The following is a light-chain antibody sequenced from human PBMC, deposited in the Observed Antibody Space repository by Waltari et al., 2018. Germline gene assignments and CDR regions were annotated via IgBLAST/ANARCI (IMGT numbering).Light chain of an antibody. J-gene: IGKJ1*01. CDR2: GAS. CDR3: QQYNNWPGT. V-gene: IGKV3-15*01. CDR1: QSVSSN. Sequence: EIVMTQSPATLSVSPGERATLSCRASQSVSSNLACYQQKPGQAPRFLIYGASSRATGIPARFSGSGSGTEFTLTISSLQSEDFAVYYCQQYNNWPGTFGQGTKVEIK.